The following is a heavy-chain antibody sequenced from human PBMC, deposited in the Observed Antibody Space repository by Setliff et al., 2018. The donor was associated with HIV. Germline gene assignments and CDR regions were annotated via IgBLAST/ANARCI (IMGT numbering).Heavy chain of an antibody. D-gene: IGHD3-10*01. CDR1: GFTFSNYG. CDR2: IRYDGSNG. Sequence: GGSLRLSCAASGFTFSNYGMHWVRQAPGKGLEWVAFIRYDGSNGYYADSVEGRFTISRDNSKSTLSLQMNSLRAEDAAIYYCARGSLRGVLALGMDVWGQGTTVTVSS. CDR3: ARGSLRGVLALGMDV. J-gene: IGHJ6*02. V-gene: IGHV3-30*02.